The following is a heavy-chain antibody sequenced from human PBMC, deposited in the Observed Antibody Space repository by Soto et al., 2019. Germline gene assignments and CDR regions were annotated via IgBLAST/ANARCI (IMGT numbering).Heavy chain of an antibody. CDR1: GGSISSYY. D-gene: IGHD3-9*01. J-gene: IGHJ3*02. CDR2: IYYSGST. Sequence: SSETLSLTCTVSGGSISSYYWSWIRQPPGKGLEWIGYIYYSGSTNYNPSLKSRVTISVDTSKNQFSLKLSSVTAADTAVYYCARWGYDILTGYYLGPAFDIWGQGTMVTVSS. CDR3: ARWGYDILTGYYLGPAFDI. V-gene: IGHV4-59*01.